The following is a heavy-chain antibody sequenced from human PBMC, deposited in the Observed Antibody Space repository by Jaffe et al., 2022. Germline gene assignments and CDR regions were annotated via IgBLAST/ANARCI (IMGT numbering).Heavy chain of an antibody. CDR1: GGSISSYY. Sequence: QVQLQESGPGLVKPSETLSLTCTVSGGSISSYYWSWIRQPPGKGLEWIGYIYYSGSTNYNPSLKSRVTISVDTSKNQFSLKLSSVTAADTAVYYCARITSGWYRPRADYFDYWGQGTLVTVSS. D-gene: IGHD6-19*01. J-gene: IGHJ4*02. V-gene: IGHV4-59*01. CDR3: ARITSGWYRPRADYFDY. CDR2: IYYSGST.